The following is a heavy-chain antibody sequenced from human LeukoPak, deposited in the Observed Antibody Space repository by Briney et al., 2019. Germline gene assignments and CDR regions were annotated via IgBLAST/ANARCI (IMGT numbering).Heavy chain of an antibody. CDR2: IIPIFGTA. CDR3: ARDVRMVRGDLTLDY. Sequence: SVKVSCKASGGTFSSYAISWVRQAPGQGLEWMGGIIPIFGTANYAQKFQGRVTITADESTSTAYMELSSLRSEDTAVYYCARDVRMVRGDLTLDYWGQGTLVTVSS. D-gene: IGHD3-10*01. J-gene: IGHJ4*02. CDR1: GGTFSSYA. V-gene: IGHV1-69*13.